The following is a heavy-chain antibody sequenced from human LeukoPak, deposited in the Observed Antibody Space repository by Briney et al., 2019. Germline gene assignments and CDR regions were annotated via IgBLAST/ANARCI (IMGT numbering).Heavy chain of an antibody. V-gene: IGHV4-61*02. CDR2: MYTSGST. J-gene: IGHJ5*02. CDR3: ARHLVPAAIWSSWFDP. D-gene: IGHD2-2*01. Sequence: PSETLSLTCTVSGGSISSGNYYWSWIRQPAGKGLEWIGRMYTSGSTNYNPSLKSRVTISVDTSKNQFSLKLSSVTAADTAVYYCARHLVPAAIWSSWFDPWGQGTLVTVSS. CDR1: GGSISSGNYY.